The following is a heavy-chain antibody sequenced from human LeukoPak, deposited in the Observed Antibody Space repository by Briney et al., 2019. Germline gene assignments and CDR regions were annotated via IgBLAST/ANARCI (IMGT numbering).Heavy chain of an antibody. CDR2: VYHSGTT. J-gene: IGHJ3*02. CDR1: GGSIDSSNL. CDR3: ARLRKGPPGAFDI. Sequence: SGTLSLTCAVSGGSIDSSNLWSWVRQPPGKGLEWIGEVYHSGTTNYNPSLKSRVTISVDKSKNQFSLKLSSVTAADTAVYYCARLRKGPPGAFDIWGQGTMVTVSS. V-gene: IGHV4-4*02.